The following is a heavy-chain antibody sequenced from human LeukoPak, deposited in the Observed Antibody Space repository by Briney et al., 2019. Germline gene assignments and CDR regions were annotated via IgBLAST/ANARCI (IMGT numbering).Heavy chain of an antibody. CDR3: AREVKLHRWFDP. Sequence: GASVKVSCKASGYTFTGYYMHWVRQAPGQGIEWMGRINPNSGGTNYAQKFQGRVIITRDTSISTAYMELSRLRSDDTAVYYCAREVKLHRWFDPWGQGTLVTVSS. J-gene: IGHJ5*02. CDR1: GYTFTGYY. CDR2: INPNSGGT. D-gene: IGHD1-7*01. V-gene: IGHV1-2*06.